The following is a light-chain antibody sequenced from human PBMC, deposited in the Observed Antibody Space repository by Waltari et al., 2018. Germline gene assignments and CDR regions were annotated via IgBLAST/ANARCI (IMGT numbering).Light chain of an antibody. CDR2: QDI. V-gene: IGLV3-1*01. CDR3: QAWDNWTVV. Sequence: SYDLTQPPSVSVSAGQTAYISFPGNKLWDINVSWYQQRPGQSPVLVIFQDIERPSGIPERFSGSPSANTATLVISGTQDLDEADYYCQAWDNWTVVFGGGTKLTVL. J-gene: IGLJ2*01. CDR1: KLWDIN.